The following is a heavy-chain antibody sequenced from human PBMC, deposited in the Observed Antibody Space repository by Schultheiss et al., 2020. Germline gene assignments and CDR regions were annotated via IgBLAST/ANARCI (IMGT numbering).Heavy chain of an antibody. Sequence: ASVKVSGKASGGTFSSYAISWVRQAPGQGLEWMGWISAYNGNTNYAQKLQGRVTMTTDASTNTAYMELRSLSSDDTAIYYCARDAHAVSGVVISDYWGQGTLVTVSS. CDR2: ISAYNGNT. J-gene: IGHJ4*02. V-gene: IGHV1-18*01. CDR3: ARDAHAVSGVVISDY. CDR1: GGTFSSYA. D-gene: IGHD3-3*01.